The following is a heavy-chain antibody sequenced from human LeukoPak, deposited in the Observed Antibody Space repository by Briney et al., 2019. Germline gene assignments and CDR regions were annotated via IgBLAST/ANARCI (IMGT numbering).Heavy chain of an antibody. V-gene: IGHV3-11*04. Sequence: PGGSLRLSCAASEFTFSDSYMTWVRQAPGKGVEWVAYISGSGHDINYSVSAKGRFTISRDNAKNSLYLQMNSLRAEDTAVYYCAELGITMIGGVWGKGTTVTISS. D-gene: IGHD3-10*02. J-gene: IGHJ6*04. CDR3: AELGITMIGGV. CDR2: ISGSGHDI. CDR1: EFTFSDSY.